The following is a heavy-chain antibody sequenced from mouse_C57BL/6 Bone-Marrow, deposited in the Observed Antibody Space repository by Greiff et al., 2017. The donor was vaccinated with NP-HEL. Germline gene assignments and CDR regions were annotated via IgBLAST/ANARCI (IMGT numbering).Heavy chain of an antibody. CDR3: AREGGLRRRTYAMDY. V-gene: IGHV5-16*01. Sequence: VQLKESEGGLVQPGSSMKLSCTTSGFTFSDYYMAWVRQVPEKGLDWVANINYHGSSTYYLDSLKSRFIISRDNAKNILYLQMSSLKSEDTATYYCAREGGLRRRTYAMDYWGQGTSVTVSS. CDR2: INYHGSST. CDR1: GFTFSDYY. J-gene: IGHJ4*01. D-gene: IGHD2-4*01.